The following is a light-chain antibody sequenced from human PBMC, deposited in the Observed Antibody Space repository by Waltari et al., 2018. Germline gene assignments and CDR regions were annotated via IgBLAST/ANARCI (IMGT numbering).Light chain of an antibody. Sequence: QLVLTQSPSASASLGASVKLTCTLSSGHSTNVIAWLQKRPEEGPRYLMKVNSDGSHNKGDESPDRFSGSSSGAERYLTICSLQSEDEADYYCQTGGHGTWVFGGGTKLTVL. CDR2: VNSDGSH. CDR1: SGHSTNV. CDR3: QTGGHGTWV. J-gene: IGLJ3*02. V-gene: IGLV4-69*01.